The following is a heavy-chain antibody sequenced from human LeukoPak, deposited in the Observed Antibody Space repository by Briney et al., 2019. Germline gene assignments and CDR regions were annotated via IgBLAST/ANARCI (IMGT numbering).Heavy chain of an antibody. Sequence: GASVKVSCKASGYTFTGYYMHWVRQAPGQGLEWMGWINPNSGGTNYAQKFQGRVTMTRDASISTAYMELSRLRSDDTAVYYCARKSGYSYGYDYWGQGTLVTVSS. V-gene: IGHV1-2*02. J-gene: IGHJ4*02. D-gene: IGHD5-18*01. CDR2: INPNSGGT. CDR3: ARKSGYSYGYDY. CDR1: GYTFTGYY.